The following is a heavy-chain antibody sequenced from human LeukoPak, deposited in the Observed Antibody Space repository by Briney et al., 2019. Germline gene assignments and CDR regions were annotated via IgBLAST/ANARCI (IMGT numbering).Heavy chain of an antibody. CDR2: IYYSGST. D-gene: IGHD3-3*01. V-gene: IGHV4-39*07. Sequence: TSSETLSLTCTVSGGSISSSSYYWGWLRQPPGKGLEWIGSIYYSGSTYYNPSLKSRVTISVDTSKNQFSLKLSSVTAADTAVYYSARDALRFLEWPYWGQGTVVTVSS. J-gene: IGHJ4*02. CDR3: ARDALRFLEWPY. CDR1: GGSISSSSYY.